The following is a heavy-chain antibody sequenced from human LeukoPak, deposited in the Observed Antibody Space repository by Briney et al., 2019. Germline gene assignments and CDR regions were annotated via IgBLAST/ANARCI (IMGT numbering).Heavy chain of an antibody. CDR3: ARVYYYYYMDA. CDR1: GFTFNNYW. V-gene: IGHV3-74*01. Sequence: GGSLRLSCAASGFTFNNYWMHWVRHAPGKGLVWVSRINSDGISTSYADSVKGRSTISRDNAKNTLYLQMNSLRAEDTAMYYCARVYYYYYMDAWGRGTTVTVSS. J-gene: IGHJ6*03. CDR2: INSDGIST.